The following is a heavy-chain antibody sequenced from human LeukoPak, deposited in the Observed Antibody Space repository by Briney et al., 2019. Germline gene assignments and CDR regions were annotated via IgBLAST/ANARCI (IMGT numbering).Heavy chain of an antibody. J-gene: IGHJ5*02. CDR2: IYSGGSA. V-gene: IGHV3-66*01. Sequence: GGSLRLSCVASGFTVSTNYMSWVRQAPGKGLEWVSVIYSGGSAYYADSVKGRFTISRDNSKNTLYLQMNSLRAEDTAVYYCARDLSGSNWFDPWGQGTLVTVSS. CDR1: GFTVSTNY. CDR3: ARDLSGSNWFDP. D-gene: IGHD2-15*01.